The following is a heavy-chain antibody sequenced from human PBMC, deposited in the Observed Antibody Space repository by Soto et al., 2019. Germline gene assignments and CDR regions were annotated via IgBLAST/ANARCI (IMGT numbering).Heavy chain of an antibody. V-gene: IGHV4-34*01. D-gene: IGHD6-6*01. CDR2: INHSGST. CDR3: ARGREIAAFLVPPWGYYIHV. CDR1: GWFFSGEY. Sequence: PSETLSLTCAVYGWFFSGEYWSWIRQPPGKGLEWMGEINHSGSTNYNPSLKSRVTISVDTSKNQFSLKLSSVTAADTAVYYCARGREIAAFLVPPWGYYIHVWGTAITLSVSS. J-gene: IGHJ6*03.